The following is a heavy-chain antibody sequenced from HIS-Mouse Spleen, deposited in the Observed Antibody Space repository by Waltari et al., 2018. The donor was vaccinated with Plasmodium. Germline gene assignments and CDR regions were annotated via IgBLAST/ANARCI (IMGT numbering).Heavy chain of an antibody. CDR3: AREFGTGNWYFDL. Sequence: EVQLVESGGGLVQPGGSLRLSCAASGFTFSSYWLSWVRGAPGMVRECVAKIKQEGGEKYYGDSVKVRFTISRENAKSSLDLQMNSLRAEDTAVYYCAREFGTGNWYFDLWGRGTLVTVSS. J-gene: IGHJ2*01. V-gene: IGHV3-7*01. CDR2: IKQEGGEK. CDR1: GFTFSSYW. D-gene: IGHD7-27*01.